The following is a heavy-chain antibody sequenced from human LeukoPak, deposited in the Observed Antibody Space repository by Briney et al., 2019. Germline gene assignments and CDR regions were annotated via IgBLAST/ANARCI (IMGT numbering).Heavy chain of an antibody. V-gene: IGHV3-11*01. CDR2: ISSSGSTI. D-gene: IGHD3-9*01. Sequence: GGSLRLSCAASGFTFSDHYMSWIRQAPGKGLEWVSYISSSGSTIYYADSVKGRFTISRDNAKNSLYLQMNSLRAEDTAVYYCARDSITIFYYYGMDVWGQGTTVTVSS. CDR1: GFTFSDHY. CDR3: ARDSITIFYYYGMDV. J-gene: IGHJ6*02.